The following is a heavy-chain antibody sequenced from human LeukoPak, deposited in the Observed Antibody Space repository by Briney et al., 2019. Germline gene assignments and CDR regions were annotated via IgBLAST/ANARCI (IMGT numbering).Heavy chain of an antibody. J-gene: IGHJ4*02. CDR2: MNPNSGNT. CDR3: ARGSDFGAFDY. Sequence: GASVKVSCKASGYTFTGYYMHWVRQAPGQGLEWMGWMNPNSGNTGYAQKFQGRVTMTRNTSISTAYMELSSLRSEDTAVYYCARGSDFGAFDYWGQGTLVTVSS. CDR1: GYTFTGYY. D-gene: IGHD3-16*01. V-gene: IGHV1-8*02.